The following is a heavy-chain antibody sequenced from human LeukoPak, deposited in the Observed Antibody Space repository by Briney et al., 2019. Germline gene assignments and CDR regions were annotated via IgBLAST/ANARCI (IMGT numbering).Heavy chain of an antibody. CDR3: ARERRIAAAAGDY. V-gene: IGHV1-46*01. Sequence: ASVKVSCKASGYTFTSHFMHWVRQAPGQGLEWMGIINPRGGSTSYTQKLQGRVTMTTDTSTSTAYMELRSLRSDDTAVYYCARERRIAAAAGDYWGQGTLVTVSS. CDR1: GYTFTSHF. J-gene: IGHJ4*02. D-gene: IGHD6-13*01. CDR2: INPRGGST.